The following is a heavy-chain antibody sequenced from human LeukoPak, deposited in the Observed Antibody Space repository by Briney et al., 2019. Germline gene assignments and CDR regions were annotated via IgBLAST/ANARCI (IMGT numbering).Heavy chain of an antibody. J-gene: IGHJ6*04. V-gene: IGHV3-48*03. CDR1: GFSFSSYE. CDR2: ISSSGSTI. CDR3: AELGITMIGGV. Sequence: HPGGSLRLSCAASGFSFSSYEMNWVRQAPGKGLEWVSYISSSGSTIYYADSVKGRFTISRDNAKNSLYLQMNSLRAEDTAVYYCAELGITMIGGVWGKGTTVTISS. D-gene: IGHD3-10*02.